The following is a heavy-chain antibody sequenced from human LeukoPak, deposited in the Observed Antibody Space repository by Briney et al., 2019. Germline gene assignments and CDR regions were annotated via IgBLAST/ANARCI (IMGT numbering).Heavy chain of an antibody. CDR2: IYSRGST. Sequence: SETLSLTCTVSGGSINNYYWSWIRQPAGKGLEWIGRIYSRGSTNYNPSLKSRVTMSVDTSKNQFSLKLSSVTAADTAVYYCARGRYCSADICSGGDAFDIWGQGTMVSVSS. V-gene: IGHV4-4*07. CDR1: GGSINNYY. D-gene: IGHD2-15*01. J-gene: IGHJ3*02. CDR3: ARGRYCSADICSGGDAFDI.